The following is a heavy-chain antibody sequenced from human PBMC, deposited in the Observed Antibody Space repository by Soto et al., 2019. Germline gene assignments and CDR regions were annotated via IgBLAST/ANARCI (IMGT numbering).Heavy chain of an antibody. CDR2: IYHSGST. J-gene: IGHJ6*02. V-gene: IGHV4-38-2*01. CDR3: SRVSSSSHRYYGMDV. D-gene: IGHD6-13*01. CDR1: GYSISGGYY. Sequence: PSETLSLTCAVYGYSISGGYYWGLIRQPPGKGLEWIGSIYHSGSTYYNPSLTSRVTISVDTSKHPFSLKLSSVTAAHTAVYYCSRVSSSSHRYYGMDVWCQGTTVEVSS.